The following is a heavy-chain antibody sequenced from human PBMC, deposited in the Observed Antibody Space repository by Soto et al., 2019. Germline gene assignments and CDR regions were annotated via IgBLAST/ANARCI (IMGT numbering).Heavy chain of an antibody. CDR3: ARVYSSSSYNWFDP. V-gene: IGHV4-59*08. CDR2: IYYSGST. D-gene: IGHD6-6*01. Sequence: SETLSLTCTVSGGSISSYYWSWIRQPPGKGLEWIGYIYYSGSTYYNPSLKSRVTISVDASKNQFSLKLSSVTAADTAVYYCARVYSSSSYNWFDPWGQGTLVTVSS. CDR1: GGSISSYY. J-gene: IGHJ5*02.